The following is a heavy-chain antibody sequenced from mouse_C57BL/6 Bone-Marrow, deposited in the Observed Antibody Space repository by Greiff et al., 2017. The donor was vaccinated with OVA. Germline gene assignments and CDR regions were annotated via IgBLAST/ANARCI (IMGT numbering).Heavy chain of an antibody. CDR3: ARVGYYVLFDY. Sequence: QVQLQQPGAELVKPGASVKLSCKASGYTFTSYWMQWVKQRPGQGLEWIGEIDPSDSYTNYNQKFKGKATLTVDTSSSTAYMQLSSLTSEDSAVYYCARVGYYVLFDYWGQGTTLTVSS. J-gene: IGHJ2*01. D-gene: IGHD2-3*01. CDR2: IDPSDSYT. V-gene: IGHV1-50*01. CDR1: GYTFTSYW.